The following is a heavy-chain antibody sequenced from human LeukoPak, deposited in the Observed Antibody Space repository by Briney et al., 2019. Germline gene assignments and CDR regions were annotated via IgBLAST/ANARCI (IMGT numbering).Heavy chain of an antibody. CDR2: INPNSGGT. CDR3: ARSSDDLDY. D-gene: IGHD2-15*01. Sequence: ASVKVSCKASGYSFTSYDINWVRQATGQGLEWMGWINPNSGGTNYAQKFQGRVTMTRDTSISTAYMELSRLRSDDTAVYYCARSSDDLDYWGQGTLVTVSS. V-gene: IGHV1-2*02. J-gene: IGHJ4*02. CDR1: GYSFTSYD.